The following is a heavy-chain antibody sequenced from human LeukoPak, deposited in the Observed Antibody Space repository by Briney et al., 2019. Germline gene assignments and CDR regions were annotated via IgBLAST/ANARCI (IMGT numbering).Heavy chain of an antibody. CDR2: FRSKAYGGTT. CDR1: GFTFGDYA. J-gene: IGHJ4*02. Sequence: GGSLRLSCTASGFTFGDYAMSWVRQAPGKGLEWVGFFRSKAYGGTTEYAASVKGRFTISRDDSKSIAYLQMNSLKTEDTAAYYCTRDAYYDFWSGYPDYWGQGTLVTVSS. V-gene: IGHV3-49*04. D-gene: IGHD3-3*01. CDR3: TRDAYYDFWSGYPDY.